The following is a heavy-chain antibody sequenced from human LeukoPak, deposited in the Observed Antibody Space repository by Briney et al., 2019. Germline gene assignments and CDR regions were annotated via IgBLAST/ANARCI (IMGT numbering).Heavy chain of an antibody. D-gene: IGHD6-13*01. CDR3: ARTANFAAGYYIDY. CDR2: IYSGGGT. J-gene: IGHJ4*02. V-gene: IGHV3-66*01. Sequence: GGSLRLSCAASGFTFSSYAMSWVRQAPGKGLEWVSVIYSGGGTYYADSVKGRFTISRDNAKNSLYLQMNSLRAEDTAVYYCARTANFAAGYYIDYWGQGTLVTVSS. CDR1: GFTFSSYA.